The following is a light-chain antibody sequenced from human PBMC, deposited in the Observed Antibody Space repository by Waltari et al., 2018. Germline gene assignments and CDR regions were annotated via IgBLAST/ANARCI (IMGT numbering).Light chain of an antibody. J-gene: IGKJ2*01. CDR1: QSISNF. CDR2: SAS. CDR3: QQSSTTPST. Sequence: DIQMTQSPSSLSASVGDRVTITCRASQSISNFLNCYQQKPGEAPKLLIYSASTLQSGVPSRFSGAGSGTDFSLTIISLQPEDFASYYCQQSSTTPSTFGQGTKLEIK. V-gene: IGKV1-39*01.